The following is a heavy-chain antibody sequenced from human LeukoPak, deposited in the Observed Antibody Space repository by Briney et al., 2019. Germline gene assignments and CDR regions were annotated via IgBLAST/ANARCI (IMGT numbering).Heavy chain of an antibody. J-gene: IGHJ6*02. D-gene: IGHD6-6*01. V-gene: IGHV4-31*03. CDR2: IYYSGST. CDR1: GGSISSGGYY. Sequence: PSETLSLTCTVSGGSISSGGYYWSWIRQHPGKGLEWIGYIYYSGSTYYNPSLKSRVTISVGTSKNQFSLKMRSVTAADTAVYYCARAPLVSCGMDVWGQGTTVTVSS. CDR3: ARAPLVSCGMDV.